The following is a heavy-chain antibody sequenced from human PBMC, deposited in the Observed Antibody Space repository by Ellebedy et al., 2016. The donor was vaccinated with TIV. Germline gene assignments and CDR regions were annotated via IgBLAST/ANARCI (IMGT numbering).Heavy chain of an antibody. CDR3: AREGPDSTLGVYYFDY. D-gene: IGHD5/OR15-5a*01. Sequence: SETLSLTXAVYGGSFSGYYWSWIRQPPGKGLEWIGEINHSGSTNYNPSLKSRVTISVDTSKNQFSLKLSSVTAADTAVYYCAREGPDSTLGVYYFDYWGQGTLVTVSS. V-gene: IGHV4-34*01. CDR2: INHSGST. CDR1: GGSFSGYY. J-gene: IGHJ4*02.